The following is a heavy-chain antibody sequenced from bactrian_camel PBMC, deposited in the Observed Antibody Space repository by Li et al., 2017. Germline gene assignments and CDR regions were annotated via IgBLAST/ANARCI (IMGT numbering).Heavy chain of an antibody. CDR1: GFTSSSYC. Sequence: QLVESGGGSVQSGGTRWLTCAVFGFTSSSYCMAWFRQAPGKEREGVSCISFKGVDTYIHPVRGRFTISRDNAKNTMYLQMVGLKTEDMAVYYCAADLIECSGPMDYWGKGTQVTVS. D-gene: IGHD3*01. CDR2: ISFKGVDT. V-gene: IGHV3S6*01. J-gene: IGHJ7*01.